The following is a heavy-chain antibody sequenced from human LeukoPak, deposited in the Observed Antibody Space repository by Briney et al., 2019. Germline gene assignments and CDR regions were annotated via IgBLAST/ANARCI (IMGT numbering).Heavy chain of an antibody. Sequence: PSETLSLTCAVYGGSFSGCYWSWISQPPGKGLDWIGEINHSGSTNYSPSLKSRVTLSVDTSKNQFSLKLSSVTAADTAVYYCARVRWDSRSSEDNWGHGTLVTVSS. CDR3: ARVRWDSRSSEDN. CDR1: GGSFSGCY. D-gene: IGHD6-6*01. CDR2: INHSGST. J-gene: IGHJ4*01. V-gene: IGHV4-34*01.